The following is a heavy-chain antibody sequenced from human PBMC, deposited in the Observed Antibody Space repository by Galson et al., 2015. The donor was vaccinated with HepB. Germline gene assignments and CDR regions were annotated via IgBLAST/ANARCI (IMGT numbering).Heavy chain of an antibody. J-gene: IGHJ3*02. V-gene: IGHV3-30-3*01. CDR1: GFTFSSYA. D-gene: IGHD4-17*01. Sequence: SLRLSCAASGFTFSSYAMHWVRQAPGKGLEWVAVISYDGSNKYYADSVKGRFTISRDNSKNTLYLQMNSLRAEDTAVYYCAREGYGDWGDAFDIWGQGTMVTVSS. CDR2: ISYDGSNK. CDR3: AREGYGDWGDAFDI.